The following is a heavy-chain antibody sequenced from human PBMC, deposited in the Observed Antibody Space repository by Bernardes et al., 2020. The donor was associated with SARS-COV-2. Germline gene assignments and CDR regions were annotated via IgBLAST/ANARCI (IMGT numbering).Heavy chain of an antibody. J-gene: IGHJ4*02. CDR1: GYTLTKLS. D-gene: IGHD6-13*01. V-gene: IGHV1-24*01. CDR2: VDEDGET. CDR3: AREFIAAAGRDFDY. Sequence: ASVKVSCKVSGYTLTKLSMHWVRQAPGKGLEWMGGVDEDGETIYAQKFQGRVTMTRDTSISTAYMELSRLRSDDTAVYYCAREFIAAAGRDFDYWGQGTLVTVSS.